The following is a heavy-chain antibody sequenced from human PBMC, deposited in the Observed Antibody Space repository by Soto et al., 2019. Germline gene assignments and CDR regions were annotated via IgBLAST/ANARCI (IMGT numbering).Heavy chain of an antibody. CDR3: AREQLGPPWGWFDP. CDR1: GGTFSSYT. V-gene: IGHV1-69*04. J-gene: IGHJ5*02. D-gene: IGHD6-6*01. Sequence: VKVSCKASGGTFSSYTISWVRQAPGQGLEWMGRIIPILGIANYAQKFQGRVTITADKSTSTAYMELSSLRSEDTAVYYCAREQLGPPWGWFDPWGQGTLVTVSS. CDR2: IIPILGIA.